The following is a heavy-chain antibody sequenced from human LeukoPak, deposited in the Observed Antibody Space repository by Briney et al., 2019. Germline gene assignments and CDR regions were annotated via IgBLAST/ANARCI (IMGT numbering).Heavy chain of an antibody. J-gene: IGHJ5*02. CDR1: GGSISSYY. Sequence: PSETLSLTCTVSGGSISSYYWSWIRQPPGKGLEWIGYIYYSGNTNYNPSLKSRVTISVDTSKNQFSLKLSSVTAADTAVYYCARARTYGDYGQFDPWGQGTLVTVSS. CDR3: ARARTYGDYGQFDP. CDR2: IYYSGNT. V-gene: IGHV4-59*01. D-gene: IGHD4-17*01.